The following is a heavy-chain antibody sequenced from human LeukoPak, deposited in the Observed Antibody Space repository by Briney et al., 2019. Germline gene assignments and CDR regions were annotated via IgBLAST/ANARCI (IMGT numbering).Heavy chain of an antibody. Sequence: PGGSLRLSCAASGLTFSSYAMSWVRLAPGKGPEWVPGVTGAGGFTFYADSVKGRFTISRDNSENTLYLQMNSLRAEDTAVYYCAKSLGEVYYFDYWGQGTLVTVSS. D-gene: IGHD4-17*01. V-gene: IGHV3-23*01. J-gene: IGHJ4*02. CDR1: GLTFSSYA. CDR3: AKSLGEVYYFDY. CDR2: VTGAGGFT.